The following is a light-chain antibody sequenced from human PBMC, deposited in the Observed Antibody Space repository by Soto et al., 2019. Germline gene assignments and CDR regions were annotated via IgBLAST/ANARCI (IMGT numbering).Light chain of an antibody. CDR2: AAS. CDR1: QSIGDS. CDR3: QQSYSTPQT. J-gene: IGKJ1*01. V-gene: IGKV1-39*01. Sequence: DIQMTQSPSTLAASVGQRLTITCRASQSIGDSLAWYQQKPGKAPNLLFYAASSLQSGVPSRFSGSGSGTDFTLTISSLQPEDFPTYYCQQSYSTPQTFGQGTKV.